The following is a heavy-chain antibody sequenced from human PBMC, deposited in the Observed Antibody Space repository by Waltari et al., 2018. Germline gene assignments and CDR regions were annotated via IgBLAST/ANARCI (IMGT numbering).Heavy chain of an antibody. CDR3: ARAHSRSWCADY. CDR1: GFTPLAHA. D-gene: IGHD1-26*01. V-gene: IGHV3-30-3*01. CDR2: ISYDGSNR. Sequence: QVQLVESGGGVVQPGRSLRLSCVPSGFTPLAHARHWVRQAPGKGLEWLAVISYDGSNRIYADSVKGRFTTSRDNSKNTVYLQMNSLRTEDTAKYYCARAHSRSWCADYWGRGTLVTVSS. J-gene: IGHJ4*02.